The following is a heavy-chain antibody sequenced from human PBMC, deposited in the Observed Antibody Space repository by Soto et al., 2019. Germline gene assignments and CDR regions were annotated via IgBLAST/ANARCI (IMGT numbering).Heavy chain of an antibody. D-gene: IGHD2-15*01. Sequence: SETLSLTCTVSGGSISSGDYYWSWIRQAPGKGLEWIGYIYHSGSTYYNPSLKSRVTVSVDTSKNQFSLKLSSVTAADAAVYYCAREGRYCSGGSCYLYGMDVWGKGTTVTVSS. V-gene: IGHV4-30-4*01. CDR3: AREGRYCSGGSCYLYGMDV. J-gene: IGHJ6*04. CDR1: GGSISSGDYY. CDR2: IYHSGST.